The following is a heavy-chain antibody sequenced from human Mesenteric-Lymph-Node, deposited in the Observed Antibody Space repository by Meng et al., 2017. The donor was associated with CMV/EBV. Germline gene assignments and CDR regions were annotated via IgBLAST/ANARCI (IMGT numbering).Heavy chain of an antibody. CDR3: AGGIAAAGSRWFDP. J-gene: IGHJ5*02. CDR2: IIPILGIA. V-gene: IGHV1-69*02. CDR1: GGTFSSYT. Sequence: QVQLVQSGAEVKTPGSSVKVPCKASGGTFSSYTISWVRQAPGQGLEWMGRIIPILGIANYAQKFQGRVTITADKSTSTAYMELSSLRSEDTAVYYCAGGIAAAGSRWFDPWGQGTLVTVSS. D-gene: IGHD6-13*01.